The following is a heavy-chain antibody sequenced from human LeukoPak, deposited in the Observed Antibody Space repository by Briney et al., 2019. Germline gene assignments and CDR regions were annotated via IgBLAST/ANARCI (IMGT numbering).Heavy chain of an antibody. CDR3: ATPLGGIDS. J-gene: IGHJ4*02. Sequence: GESLEISCKGFGFNFTSNWIGWVRPVPGKGLEWMGIIYPGDSDTRYSPSFQGQVTISADKSISTAYLQWSSLKASDTAMYYCATPLGGIDSWGQGTLVTVSS. CDR2: IYPGDSDT. D-gene: IGHD4-23*01. CDR1: GFNFTSNW. V-gene: IGHV5-51*01.